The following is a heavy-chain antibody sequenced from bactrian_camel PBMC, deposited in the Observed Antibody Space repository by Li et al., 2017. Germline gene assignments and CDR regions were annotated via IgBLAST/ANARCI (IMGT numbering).Heavy chain of an antibody. J-gene: IGHJ4*01. CDR1: GYTYTSYC. CDR2: IGQHGDT. Sequence: DVQLVESGGGSVQAGGSLRLSCAASGYTYTSYCMGWIRQSPGKEREGVAAIGQHGDTSYADSVKGRFTISKDNVENTLYLQLNVLKPEDTAMYYCAALAARCQLPNFSLVAYDYWGQGTQVTVS. CDR3: AALAARCQLPNFSLVAYDY. D-gene: IGHD7*01. V-gene: IGHV3S22*01.